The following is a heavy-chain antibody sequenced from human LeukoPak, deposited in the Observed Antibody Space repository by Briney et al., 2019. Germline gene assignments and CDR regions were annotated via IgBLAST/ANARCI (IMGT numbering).Heavy chain of an antibody. V-gene: IGHV4-59*01. CDR3: ARGTTGDY. CDR1: GDSITSYY. J-gene: IGHJ4*02. D-gene: IGHD4-17*01. Sequence: SETLSLTCTVSGDSITSYYWSWIRQHPGKGLEWIGYIYYSGTTSYNPSLKSRVTISVDTSKNQFSLKLNSVTAADTAVYYCARGTTGDYWGQGTLVTVSS. CDR2: IYYSGTT.